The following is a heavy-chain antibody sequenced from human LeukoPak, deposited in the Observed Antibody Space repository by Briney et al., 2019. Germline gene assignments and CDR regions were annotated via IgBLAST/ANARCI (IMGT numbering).Heavy chain of an antibody. V-gene: IGHV4-30-2*01. Sequence: PSQTLSLTCAVSGGSISCGGYSWSWIRQPPGKGLEWMGYIYHSGSTYYNPSLKSRVTISVDRSKNQFSLKLSPVTAADTAVYYCARARVPIAAAGTGWFDPWGQGTLVTVSS. CDR1: GGSISCGGYS. J-gene: IGHJ5*02. D-gene: IGHD6-13*01. CDR2: IYHSGST. CDR3: ARARVPIAAAGTGWFDP.